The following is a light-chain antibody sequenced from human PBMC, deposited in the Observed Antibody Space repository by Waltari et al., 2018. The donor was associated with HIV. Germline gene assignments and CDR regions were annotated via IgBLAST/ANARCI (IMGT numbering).Light chain of an antibody. CDR1: SSDIGGYNF. V-gene: IGLV2-14*01. Sequence: QSVLTQPASVSGSPGQSITISCTGTSSDIGGYNFVSWYQQHPGRAPRLMIYEVTSRPSGVSNRFSGSRAGNTASLTISGLQAEDEADYYGSSYTSSATGVLFGGGTTLTVL. CDR3: SSYTSSATGVL. J-gene: IGLJ2*01. CDR2: EVT.